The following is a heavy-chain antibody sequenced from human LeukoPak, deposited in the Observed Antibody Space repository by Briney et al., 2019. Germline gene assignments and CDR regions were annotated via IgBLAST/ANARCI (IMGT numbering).Heavy chain of an antibody. CDR1: GFAFSTYD. J-gene: IGHJ3*02. Sequence: GGSLRLSCAASGFAFSTYDMHWVRQATRKGLEWVSAIGIAGDTYYPGSVKGRFTISRENAKNSLYLQMNSLRAGDTAVYYCARGYVHAFDIWGQGTMVTVSS. D-gene: IGHD5-12*01. CDR3: ARGYVHAFDI. CDR2: IGIAGDT. V-gene: IGHV3-13*04.